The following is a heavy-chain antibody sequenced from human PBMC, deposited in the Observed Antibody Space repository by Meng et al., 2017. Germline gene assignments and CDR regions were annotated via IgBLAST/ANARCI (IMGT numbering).Heavy chain of an antibody. J-gene: IGHJ4*02. V-gene: IGHV3-21*01. CDR1: GFTFSSYS. CDR3: AREVQLWSLQYYFDY. CDR2: ISSSSYI. Sequence: GESLKISCAASGFTFSSYSMNWVRQAPGKGLEWVSSISSSSYIYYADSVKGRFTISRDNSKNTLYLQMNSLRAEDTAVYYCAREVQLWSLQYYFDYWGQGTLVTVSS. D-gene: IGHD5-18*01.